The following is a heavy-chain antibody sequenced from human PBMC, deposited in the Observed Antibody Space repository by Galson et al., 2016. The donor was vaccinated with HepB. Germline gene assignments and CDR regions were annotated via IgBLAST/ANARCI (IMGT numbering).Heavy chain of an antibody. CDR1: GYTFNTYN. CDR3: ARELDHSFYSDY. V-gene: IGHV1-46*02. CDR2: IKPSGGST. J-gene: IGHJ4*02. D-gene: IGHD1-14*01. Sequence: SVKVSCTASGYTFNTYNTHWVRQAPGQGLEWMGLIKPSGGSTISAQKFQDRITMTRDTSTSTVYMELISLRSEDTAVYYCARELDHSFYSDYWGQGTLLTVSS.